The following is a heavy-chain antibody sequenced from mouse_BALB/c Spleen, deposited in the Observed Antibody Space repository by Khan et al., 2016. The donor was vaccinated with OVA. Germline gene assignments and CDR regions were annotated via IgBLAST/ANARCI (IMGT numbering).Heavy chain of an antibody. V-gene: IGHV1S135*01. Sequence: VQLQQSGPELEKPGASVKISCKASGYSFTGYNINWVKQSNGETLEWIGNIDPYDGGTSNNQKFKGKATLTVDKSSSTAYMQLKSLTSEDSAVYYCAREGNYFFDYWGQGTTHTVAS. J-gene: IGHJ2*01. D-gene: IGHD2-1*01. CDR1: GYSFTGYN. CDR3: AREGNYFFDY. CDR2: IDPYDGGT.